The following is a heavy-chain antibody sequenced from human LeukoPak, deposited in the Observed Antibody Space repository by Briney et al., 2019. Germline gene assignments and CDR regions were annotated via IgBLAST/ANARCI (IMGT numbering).Heavy chain of an antibody. J-gene: IGHJ4*02. V-gene: IGHV1-46*01. D-gene: IGHD3-22*01. CDR3: ARDRTHYYDSSGYYSRWEY. CDR2: INPRGGTT. CDR1: GYTFTGYY. Sequence: ASVKVSCKASGYTFTGYYMHWVRQAPGQGLEWMGWINPRGGTTRYAQKFQGRVTMTRDTSTSTVYMELSSLRSEDTAMYYCARDRTHYYDSSGYYSRWEYWGQGTLVTVSS.